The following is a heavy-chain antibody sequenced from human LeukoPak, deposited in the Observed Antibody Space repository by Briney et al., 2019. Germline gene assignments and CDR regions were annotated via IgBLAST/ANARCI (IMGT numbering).Heavy chain of an antibody. D-gene: IGHD1-26*01. CDR1: GGSISSGGYS. J-gene: IGHJ3*02. CDR2: IYYSGST. V-gene: IGHV4-30-4*07. Sequence: SETLSLTCAVSGGSISSGGYSWSWIRQPPGKGLEWIGYIYYSGSTYYNPSLKSRVTISVDTSKNQFSLKLSSVTAADTAVYYCARDVIVGPLNIWGQGTMVTVSS. CDR3: ARDVIVGPLNI.